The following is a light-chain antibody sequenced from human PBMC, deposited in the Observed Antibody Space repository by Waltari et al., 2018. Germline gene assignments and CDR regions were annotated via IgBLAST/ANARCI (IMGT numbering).Light chain of an antibody. CDR2: WAS. CDR1: QTILYNTSNKNY. J-gene: IGKJ5*01. V-gene: IGKV4-1*01. Sequence: DIVMTQSPDSLAVPLGERATINCKSSQTILYNTSNKNYLAWYQQKPGQPPKLLIYWASTRESGVPGRCSGSGSGTDFTLTISILQAEDVAVYYCHQYYTTPITFGQGTRLEIK. CDR3: HQYYTTPIT.